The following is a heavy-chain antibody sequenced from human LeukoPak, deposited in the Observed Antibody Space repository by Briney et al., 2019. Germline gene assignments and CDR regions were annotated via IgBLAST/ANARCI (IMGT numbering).Heavy chain of an antibody. V-gene: IGHV4-30-4*01. J-gene: IGHJ5*02. D-gene: IGHD2-2*01. CDR3: ARDQGYCTSTSCHSWIDA. CDR1: GGSVSSGDYY. CDR2: IYNGVST. Sequence: PSQTLSLTCTVSGGSVSSGDYYWTWIRQPPGKGLEWVGYIYNGVSTYYNPSLRSRLTISADVSKNQFSLKLTSVTAADTAVYYCARDQGYCTSTSCHSWIDAWGQGTLVIVSS.